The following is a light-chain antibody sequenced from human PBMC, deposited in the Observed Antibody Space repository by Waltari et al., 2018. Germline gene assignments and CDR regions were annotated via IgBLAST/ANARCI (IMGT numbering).Light chain of an antibody. CDR1: SSDVGSYKY. CDR3: SSFSSSSTPRV. V-gene: IGLV2-14*01. J-gene: IGLJ3*02. CDR2: EVS. Sequence: QSALTQPASVSGSPGQSLIISCTGTSSDVGSYKYVSWYQQHPGKAPNLMIYEVSNRPSGVSNRFSGAKSGNTACLTISVLQPEDEADYYCSSFSSSSTPRVFGGGTKLTVL.